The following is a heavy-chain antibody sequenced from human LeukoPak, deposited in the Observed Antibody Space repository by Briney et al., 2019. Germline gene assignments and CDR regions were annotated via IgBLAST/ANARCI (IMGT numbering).Heavy chain of an antibody. Sequence: PSETLSLTCAVSGYSIGSGYYWAWIRQPPGKGLEWIASIYHSGTAYSNPSLQSRVTLSVDTSKNQFSLKVSSVTAADTAVYYCARDPAMTFNWFDPWGRGTLVTVSS. D-gene: IGHD2-21*02. CDR3: ARDPAMTFNWFDP. CDR2: IYHSGTA. V-gene: IGHV4-38-2*02. J-gene: IGHJ5*02. CDR1: GYSIGSGYY.